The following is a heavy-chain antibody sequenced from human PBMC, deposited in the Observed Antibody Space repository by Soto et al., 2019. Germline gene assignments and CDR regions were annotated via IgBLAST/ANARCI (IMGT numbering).Heavy chain of an antibody. CDR3: ATLAYSGSWLHP. J-gene: IGHJ5*02. CDR1: GGSVTMSSFS. D-gene: IGHD2-15*01. CDR2: ISHSGAP. V-gene: IGHV4-30-2*01. Sequence: LQLQESGSGLVQPSQTLSLTCALSGGSVTMSSFSWAWVRQPPGRGLQCIGYISHSGAPSSDPIIKSRVSISRDRAKNQLSLKLNSVTDEEKAVYYFATLAYSGSWLHPWGQGTLVTVSS.